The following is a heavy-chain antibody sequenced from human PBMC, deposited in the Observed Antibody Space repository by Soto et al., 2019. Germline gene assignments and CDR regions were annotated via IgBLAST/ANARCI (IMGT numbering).Heavy chain of an antibody. Sequence: EVQLLESGGDLVQPGGSLRLSCAASGFSLNNFAMAWVRQAPGKGLEWVSTITSSGDKTSYADSLKGRFIISRDNSKNILYLQMNSLRVEDTALYYCARDCASTSCSVWRDWGQGTLVTVSS. J-gene: IGHJ4*02. CDR2: ITSSGDKT. V-gene: IGHV3-23*01. D-gene: IGHD2-2*01. CDR3: ARDCASTSCSVWRD. CDR1: GFSLNNFA.